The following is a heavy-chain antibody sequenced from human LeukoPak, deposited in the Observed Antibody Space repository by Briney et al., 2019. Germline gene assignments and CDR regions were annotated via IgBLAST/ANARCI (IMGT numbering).Heavy chain of an antibody. D-gene: IGHD4-23*01. CDR1: GGTFSSYA. Sequence: ASVKVSCKASGGTFSSYAISWVRQAPGQGLEWMGGIIPIFGTANYAQKFQGRVTITADESTSTAYMELSSLRSEDTGVYYCASDYGGVYYFDYWGQGTLVTVSS. J-gene: IGHJ4*02. CDR2: IIPIFGTA. V-gene: IGHV1-69*13. CDR3: ASDYGGVYYFDY.